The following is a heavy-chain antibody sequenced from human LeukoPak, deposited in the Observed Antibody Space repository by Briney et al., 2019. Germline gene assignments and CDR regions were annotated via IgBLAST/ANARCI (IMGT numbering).Heavy chain of an antibody. V-gene: IGHV3-30*02. J-gene: IGHJ3*02. CDR3: AKGLSGYYQYAFDI. CDR2: IRYDGSNK. D-gene: IGHD3-3*01. Sequence: GGSLRLSCAASGFTFSSYGMHWVRQAPGKGLEWVAFIRYDGSNKYYADSVKGRFSISRDNSKNTLYLQMNSLRAEDTAVYYCAKGLSGYYQYAFDIWGQGTMVTVSS. CDR1: GFTFSSYG.